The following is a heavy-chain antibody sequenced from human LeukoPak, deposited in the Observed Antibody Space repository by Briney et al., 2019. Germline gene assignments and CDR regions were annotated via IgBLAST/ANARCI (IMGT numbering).Heavy chain of an antibody. V-gene: IGHV5-51*01. D-gene: IGHD3-10*01. CDR2: IYPGDSDT. CDR3: ARAPHYYGSGSYYNEGAFDI. Sequence: GEPLKISCKGSGYSFTSYWIGWVRQMPGKGLEWMGIIYPGDSDTRYSPSFQGQVTISADKSISTAYLQWSSLKASDTAMYYCARAPHYYGSGSYYNEGAFDIWGQGTMVTVSS. CDR1: GYSFTSYW. J-gene: IGHJ3*02.